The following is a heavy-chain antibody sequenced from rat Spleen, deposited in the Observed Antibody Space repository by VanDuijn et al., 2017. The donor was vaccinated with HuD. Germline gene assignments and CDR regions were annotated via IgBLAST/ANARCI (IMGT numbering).Heavy chain of an antibody. V-gene: IGHV5-31*01. Sequence: EVQLVESGGGLVQPGRSLKLSCVASGFTFNNYWMTWIRQAPGKGLEWVASITDTGGGTYYRDSVRGRFTISRDNAKSTLYLQMDNVRSEDTATYYCTREGFYRYWGQGVMVTVSS. J-gene: IGHJ2*01. CDR1: GFTFNNYW. D-gene: IGHD1-3*01. CDR2: ITDTGGGT. CDR3: TREGFYRY.